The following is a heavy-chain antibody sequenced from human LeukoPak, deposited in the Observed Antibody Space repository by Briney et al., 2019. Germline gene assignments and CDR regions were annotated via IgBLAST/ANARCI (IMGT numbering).Heavy chain of an antibody. CDR2: IYYSGST. CDR1: GGSISSYY. J-gene: IGHJ4*02. V-gene: IGHV4-59*01. Sequence: PSETLSLTCTVSGGSISSYYWRWIRQPPGKGLEWIGYIYYSGSTNYNPSLKSRVTISVDTSKNQFSLKLSSVTAADTAVYYCAREGGGDATFDYWGQGTLVSVSS. D-gene: IGHD3-16*01. CDR3: AREGGGDATFDY.